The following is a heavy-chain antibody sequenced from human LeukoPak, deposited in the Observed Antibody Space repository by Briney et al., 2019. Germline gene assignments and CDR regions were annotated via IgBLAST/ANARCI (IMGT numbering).Heavy chain of an antibody. CDR2: IIPILGIA. CDR1: GGTFSSYA. D-gene: IGHD6-13*01. CDR3: AREAGDSSSWYPPHYYYYGMDV. Sequence: SVKVSCKASGGTFSSYAISWVRQAPGQGLEWMGRIIPILGIANYAQKFQGRVTITADKSTSTAYMELSSLRSEDTAVYYCAREAGDSSSWYPPHYYYYGMDVWGQGTTVTVSS. V-gene: IGHV1-69*04. J-gene: IGHJ6*02.